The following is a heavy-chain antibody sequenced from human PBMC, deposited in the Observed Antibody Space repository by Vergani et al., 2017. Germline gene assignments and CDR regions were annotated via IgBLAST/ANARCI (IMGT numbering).Heavy chain of an antibody. CDR2: IRYDGSNK. CDR1: GFTFSSYG. D-gene: IGHD3-10*01. V-gene: IGHV3-30*02. CDR3: AKGPYYYGSVSYYSSVGAFDI. J-gene: IGHJ3*02. Sequence: QVQLVESGGGVVQPGGSLRLSCAASGFTFSSYGMHWVRQAPGKGLEWVAFIRYDGSNKYYADSVKGRFTISRDNSKNTLYLQMNSLIAEDTAVYYCAKGPYYYGSVSYYSSVGAFDIWGQGTMVTVSS.